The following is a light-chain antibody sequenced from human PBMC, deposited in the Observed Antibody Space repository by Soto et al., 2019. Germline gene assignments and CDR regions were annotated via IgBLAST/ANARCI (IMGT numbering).Light chain of an antibody. V-gene: IGKV3-20*01. Sequence: EIVLTQSPGTLSLSPGERATLSCRASQSVSTNYLACYQQKPGQAPRLLIYDASSRATGIPDRFSGGGSGTDFTLTISRLEPEDFAVYDCQQDGSSPLTFAGGTKVDIK. J-gene: IGKJ4*01. CDR2: DAS. CDR3: QQDGSSPLT. CDR1: QSVSTNY.